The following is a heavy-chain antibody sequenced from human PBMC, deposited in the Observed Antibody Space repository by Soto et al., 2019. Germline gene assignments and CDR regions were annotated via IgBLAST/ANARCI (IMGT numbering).Heavy chain of an antibody. Sequence: ASVKVSCKASGYTFTGYYMHWVRQAPGQGLEWMGWINPNSGGTNYAQKFQGKVTMTRDTSISTAYMELSRLRSDDTAINSCPVGMVGGVFLTHEYYWGQRS. D-gene: IGHD3-10*01. V-gene: IGHV1-2*02. J-gene: IGHJ4*02. CDR2: INPNSGGT. CDR1: GYTFTGYY. CDR3: PVGMVGGVFLTHEYY.